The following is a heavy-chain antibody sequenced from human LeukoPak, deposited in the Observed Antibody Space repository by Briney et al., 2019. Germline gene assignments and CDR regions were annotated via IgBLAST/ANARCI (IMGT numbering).Heavy chain of an antibody. Sequence: ASVKVSCEASGYTFTGYYMHWVRQAPGQGLEWMGWINPNSGGTNYAQKFQGRVTMTRDTSISTAYMELSRLRSDDAAVYYCARDLWFGESPRFDPWGQGTLVTVSS. V-gene: IGHV1-2*02. CDR1: GYTFTGYY. CDR2: INPNSGGT. CDR3: ARDLWFGESPRFDP. J-gene: IGHJ5*02. D-gene: IGHD3-10*01.